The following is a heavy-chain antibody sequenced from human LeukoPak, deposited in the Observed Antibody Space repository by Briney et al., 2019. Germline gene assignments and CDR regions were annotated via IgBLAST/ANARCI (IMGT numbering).Heavy chain of an antibody. CDR2: IYPGDSDT. CDR1: GYSFTSYW. Sequence: GESLKISCKGSGYSFTSYWIGWVRQMPGKGLEWMGIIYPGDSDTRYSPSFQGQVTISADKSTSTAYLQWSSLKASDTAMYYCARGGYYYDSSGYYLGDFDYWGQGTLVTVSS. D-gene: IGHD3-22*01. J-gene: IGHJ4*02. CDR3: ARGGYYYDSSGYYLGDFDY. V-gene: IGHV5-51*01.